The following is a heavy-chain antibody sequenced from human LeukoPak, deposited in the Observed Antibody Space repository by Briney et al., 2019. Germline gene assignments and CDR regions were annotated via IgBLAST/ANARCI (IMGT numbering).Heavy chain of an antibody. CDR3: AALWIGRTGDFEV. D-gene: IGHD3-10*01. Sequence: GASVKVSCKASGYTFTSCGISGVRQAPGQGREWMGWISAYNGNTNYAQKLQGRVSMTTNTSTSTAYMELRSLRSDDTAVYYCAALWIGRTGDFEVRGERTMVTVSS. V-gene: IGHV1-18*01. J-gene: IGHJ3*01. CDR2: ISAYNGNT. CDR1: GYTFTSCG.